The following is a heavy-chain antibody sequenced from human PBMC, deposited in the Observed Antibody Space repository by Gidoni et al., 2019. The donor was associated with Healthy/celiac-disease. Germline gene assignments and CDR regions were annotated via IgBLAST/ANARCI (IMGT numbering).Heavy chain of an antibody. J-gene: IGHJ4*02. CDR1: GWSFSGYY. Sequence: QVQLQQWGAGLLKPSETLSLTCPVYGWSFSGYYWSWSRQPPGKGLEWIGEINHSGSTNYNPSLKSRVTISVDTSKNQFSLKLSSVTAADTAVYYCARGGRAAAIDYWGQGTLVTVSS. V-gene: IGHV4-34*01. D-gene: IGHD6-13*01. CDR2: INHSGST. CDR3: ARGGRAAAIDY.